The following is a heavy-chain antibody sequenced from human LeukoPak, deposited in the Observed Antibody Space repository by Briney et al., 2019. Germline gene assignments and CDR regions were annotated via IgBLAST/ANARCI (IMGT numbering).Heavy chain of an antibody. Sequence: PSETLSLTCAVYGGSFSGYYWSWIRQPPGKGLEWIGEINHSGSTNYNPSLKSRVTISVDTSKNQFSLKLSSVTAADTAVYYCARRALGSGWPFDYWGQGTLVTVSS. D-gene: IGHD6-19*01. V-gene: IGHV4-34*01. J-gene: IGHJ4*02. CDR2: INHSGST. CDR1: GGSFSGYY. CDR3: ARRALGSGWPFDY.